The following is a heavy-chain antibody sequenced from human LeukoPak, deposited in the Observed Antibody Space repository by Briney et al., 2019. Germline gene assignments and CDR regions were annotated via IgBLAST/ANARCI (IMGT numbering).Heavy chain of an antibody. Sequence: SETLSLTCTVSGVSISDSSYFWSWIRQPAGTGLEWIGRMDISGSTNYNPSLQSRVTSSLDTSKNQFSLKLTSVTAADTAVYYCARTPLSFWSGYSDYWYFDLWGRGTLVTVSS. J-gene: IGHJ2*01. CDR2: MDISGST. V-gene: IGHV4-61*02. CDR3: ARTPLSFWSGYSDYWYFDL. D-gene: IGHD3-3*01. CDR1: GVSISDSSYF.